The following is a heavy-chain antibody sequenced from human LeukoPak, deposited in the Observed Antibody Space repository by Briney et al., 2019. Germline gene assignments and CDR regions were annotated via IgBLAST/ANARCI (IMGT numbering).Heavy chain of an antibody. CDR1: GYSFTSYW. V-gene: IGHV5-51*01. D-gene: IGHD2-21*01. Sequence: GESLKISCKGSGYSFTSYWIAWVRQMPGKGPEWMGIIYPGDSDTRYSPSFQGQVTISADKSISTAYLQWISLKASDTAMYYCARQYGGDAGPLDYWGPGTLVTVSS. J-gene: IGHJ4*02. CDR2: IYPGDSDT. CDR3: ARQYGGDAGPLDY.